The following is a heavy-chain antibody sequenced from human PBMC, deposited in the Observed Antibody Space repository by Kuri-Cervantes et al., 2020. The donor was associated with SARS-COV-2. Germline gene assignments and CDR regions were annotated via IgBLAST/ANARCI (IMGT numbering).Heavy chain of an antibody. CDR2: IYHSGST. CDR3: ARSFSSWYPDY. J-gene: IGHJ4*02. V-gene: IGHV4-39*07. Sequence: SETLSLTCTVSGGSISSSSYYWGWIRQPPGKGLEWIGSIYHSGSTYYNPSLKSRVTISVDRSKNQFSLKLSSVTAADTAVYYCARSFSSWYPDYWGQGTLVTVSS. D-gene: IGHD6-13*01. CDR1: GGSISSSSYY.